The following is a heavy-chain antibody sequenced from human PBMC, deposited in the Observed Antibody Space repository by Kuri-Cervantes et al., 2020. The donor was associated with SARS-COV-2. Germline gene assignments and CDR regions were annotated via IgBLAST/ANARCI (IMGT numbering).Heavy chain of an antibody. CDR1: GFIFSSYY. CDR2: IYDDDTT. V-gene: IGHV3-53*01. J-gene: IGHJ5*02. D-gene: IGHD2-15*01. CDR3: ATKDGVASTP. Sequence: GESLKISCAGSGFIFSSYYVNWVRLAPGKRLEWVSIIYDDDTTDYADSVKGRFTISRDNSKNTLYLQMNNLRAEDTAVYYCATKDGVASTPWGPGTLVTVSS.